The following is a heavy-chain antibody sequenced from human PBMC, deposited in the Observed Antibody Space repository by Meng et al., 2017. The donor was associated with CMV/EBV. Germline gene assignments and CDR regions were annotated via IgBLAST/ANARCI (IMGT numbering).Heavy chain of an antibody. V-gene: IGHV4-39*07. Sequence: ESGPVVVMPLRTLARPCTVSGGSIGSSSYYGGWFRQPPGKGLKWIGSIYYSGTTYYNLSLKSRVTISVDTSKNQFSLKLSSVTAADTAVYYCVTWLWFGELSGYYFDYWGQGTLVTVSS. CDR1: GGSIGSSSYY. D-gene: IGHD3-10*01. CDR3: VTWLWFGELSGYYFDY. CDR2: IYYSGTT. J-gene: IGHJ4*02.